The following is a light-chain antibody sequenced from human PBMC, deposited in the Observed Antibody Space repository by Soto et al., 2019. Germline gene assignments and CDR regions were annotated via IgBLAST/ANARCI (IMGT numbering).Light chain of an antibody. V-gene: IGKV1-8*01. CDR1: QGISSY. Sequence: AIRITQSPSSFSASTGDRVTITCRASQGISSYLAWYQQKPGKAPKLLIYAASTLQSGVPSRFSGSGSGTDFTLTISCLQSEDFATYYCQQYYSYPPWTLGQGTKVDI. CDR2: AAS. J-gene: IGKJ1*01. CDR3: QQYYSYPPWT.